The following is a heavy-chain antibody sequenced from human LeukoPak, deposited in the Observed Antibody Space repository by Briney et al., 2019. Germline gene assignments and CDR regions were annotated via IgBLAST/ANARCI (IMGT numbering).Heavy chain of an antibody. J-gene: IGHJ4*02. V-gene: IGHV1-2*04. D-gene: IGHD3-10*01. CDR1: GYTFTGYY. Sequence: ASVKVYCKASGYTFTGYYMHWVRQAPGQGLEWMGWINPNSGGTNYAQNFQGWVTMTRDTSISTAYMELSRLRSDDTAVYYCARGAPYYYGSGTPVSHFDYWGQGTLVTVSS. CDR3: ARGAPYYYGSGTPVSHFDY. CDR2: INPNSGGT.